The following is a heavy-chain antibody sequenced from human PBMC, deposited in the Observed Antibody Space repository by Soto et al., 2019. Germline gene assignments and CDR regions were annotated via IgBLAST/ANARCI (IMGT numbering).Heavy chain of an antibody. CDR1: GFTFSSYA. D-gene: IGHD3-9*01. Sequence: PGGSLRLFCAASGFTFSSYAMHWVRQAPGKGLEWVAVISYDGSNKYYADSVKGRFTISRDNSKNTLYLQMNSLRAEDTAVYYCARDGVLRYFDWLFRVLDYWGQGTLVTVSS. CDR2: ISYDGSNK. V-gene: IGHV3-30-3*01. J-gene: IGHJ4*02. CDR3: ARDGVLRYFDWLFRVLDY.